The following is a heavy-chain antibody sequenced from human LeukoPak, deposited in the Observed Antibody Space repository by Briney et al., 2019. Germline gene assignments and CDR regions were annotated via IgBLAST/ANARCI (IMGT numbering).Heavy chain of an antibody. V-gene: IGHV3-23*01. D-gene: IGHD3-22*01. CDR3: ARTYYYDSSGAYYFDY. CDR1: GFTFSSYA. CDR2: IGAGGST. Sequence: GGSLRLSCAASGFTFSSYALSWVRQAPGKGLEWVSGIGAGGSTCYADSVKGRFTISRDNSKNRLYLQMNSLRAEDTAIYYCARTYYYDSSGAYYFDYWGQGTLVTVSS. J-gene: IGHJ4*02.